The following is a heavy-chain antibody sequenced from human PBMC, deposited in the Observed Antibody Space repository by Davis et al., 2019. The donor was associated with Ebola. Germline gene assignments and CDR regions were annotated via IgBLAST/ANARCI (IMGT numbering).Heavy chain of an antibody. CDR2: ISSSGSTI. J-gene: IGHJ4*02. D-gene: IGHD3-22*01. Sequence: GESLKISCAASGFTFSSYEMNWVRQAPGKGLEWVSYISSSGSTIYYADSVKGRFTISRDNSKNTLYLQMNSLRAEDTAVYYCAKDRYYDSSGYYCYWGQGTLVTVSS. CDR1: GFTFSSYE. V-gene: IGHV3-48*03. CDR3: AKDRYYDSSGYYCY.